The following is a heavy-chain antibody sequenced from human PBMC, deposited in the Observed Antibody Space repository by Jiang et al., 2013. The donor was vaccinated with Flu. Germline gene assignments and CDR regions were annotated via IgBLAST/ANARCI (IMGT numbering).Heavy chain of an antibody. CDR2: IYYSGST. J-gene: IGHJ4*02. CDR1: GGSISSSSYY. D-gene: IGHD1-1*01. CDR3: ARYDWNDGFDY. Sequence: SETLSLTCTVSGGSISSSSYYWGWIRQPPGKGLEWIGSIYYSGSTYYNPSLKSRVTISVDTSKNQFSLKLSSVTAADTAVYYCARYDWNDGFDYWGQGTLVTVSS. V-gene: IGHV4-39*01.